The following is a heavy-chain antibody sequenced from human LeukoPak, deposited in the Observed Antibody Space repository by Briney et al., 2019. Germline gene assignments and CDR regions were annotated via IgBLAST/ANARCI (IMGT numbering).Heavy chain of an antibody. J-gene: IGHJ6*03. D-gene: IGHD3-10*01. CDR1: GGSISSYY. Sequence: SETLSLTCSVSGGSISSYYWNWIRQPPGKGLEWIGSISYSGSTNYNPSLESRVTISVDTSKNQISLKLSSVTAADTAIYYCARAPERWYSYGSYTYHYMDVWGRGTTVTVSS. CDR2: ISYSGST. V-gene: IGHV4-59*01. CDR3: ARAPERWYSYGSYTYHYMDV.